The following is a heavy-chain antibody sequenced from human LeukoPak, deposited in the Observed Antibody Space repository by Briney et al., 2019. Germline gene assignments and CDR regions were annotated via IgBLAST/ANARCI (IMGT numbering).Heavy chain of an antibody. V-gene: IGHV1-2*02. CDR1: GYTFTGYY. J-gene: IGHJ6*02. CDR2: INPNSGGT. D-gene: IGHD3-10*01. Sequence: ASVKVSCKASGYTFTGYYMHWVRQAPGQGLEWMGWINPNSGGTNYAQKFQGRVTMTRDTSISTAYMGLSRLRSDDTAVYYCARDRHYYGSGSYYGMDVWGQGTTVTVSS. CDR3: ARDRHYYGSGSYYGMDV.